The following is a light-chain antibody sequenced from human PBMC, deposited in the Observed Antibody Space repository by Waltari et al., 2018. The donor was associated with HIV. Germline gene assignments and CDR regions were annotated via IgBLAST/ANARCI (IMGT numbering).Light chain of an antibody. CDR1: SGSVSTSSY. CDR3: VLYMGSGIWV. V-gene: IGLV8-61*01. J-gene: IGLJ2*01. Sequence: QTVVTQEPSFSVSPGGTVTLTCGLSSGSVSTSSYPNWYQQTPGQTPRTLIYSTNTRSSGVPDRFSGSILGNTAALTSTGAQADDESDYYCVLYMGSGIWVFGGGTKLTVL. CDR2: STN.